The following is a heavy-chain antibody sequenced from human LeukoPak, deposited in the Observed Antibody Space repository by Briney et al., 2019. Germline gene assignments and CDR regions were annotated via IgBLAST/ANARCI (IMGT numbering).Heavy chain of an antibody. D-gene: IGHD3-10*02. CDR2: ISSSSSYI. Sequence: GGSLRLSCAASGFTFSSYEMNWVRQAPGKGLEWVSSISSSSSYIYYADSVKGRFTISRDNAKNSLYLQMNSLRAEDTAVYYCARWHKRLFGPGAFDIWGQGTMVTVSS. V-gene: IGHV3-21*01. CDR3: ARWHKRLFGPGAFDI. J-gene: IGHJ3*02. CDR1: GFTFSSYE.